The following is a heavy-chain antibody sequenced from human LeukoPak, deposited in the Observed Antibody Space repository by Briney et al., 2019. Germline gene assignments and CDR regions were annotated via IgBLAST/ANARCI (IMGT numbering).Heavy chain of an antibody. CDR3: ATYSSLNRREFQY. J-gene: IGHJ1*01. CDR2: INWNGGST. Sequence: GGSLRLSCAASGFTFDDYGMSWVRQAPGKGLEWVSGINWNGGSTGYADSVKGRFTISRDNAKNSLYLQMNSLRAEDTAVYYCATYSSLNRREFQYWGQGTLLTVSS. D-gene: IGHD3-22*01. V-gene: IGHV3-20*04. CDR1: GFTFDDYG.